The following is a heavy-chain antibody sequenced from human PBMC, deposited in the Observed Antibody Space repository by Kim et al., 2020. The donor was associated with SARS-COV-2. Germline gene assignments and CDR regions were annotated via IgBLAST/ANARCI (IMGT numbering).Heavy chain of an antibody. D-gene: IGHD2-2*01. CDR2: ISGSGGST. Sequence: GGSLRLSCAASGFTFSSYAMSWVRQAPGKGLEWVSAISGSGGSTYYADSVKGRFTISRDNSKNTLYLQMNSLRAEDTAVYYCAKFPLYCSSTSCYRTTDYWGQGTLVTVSS. CDR3: AKFPLYCSSTSCYRTTDY. J-gene: IGHJ4*02. CDR1: GFTFSSYA. V-gene: IGHV3-23*01.